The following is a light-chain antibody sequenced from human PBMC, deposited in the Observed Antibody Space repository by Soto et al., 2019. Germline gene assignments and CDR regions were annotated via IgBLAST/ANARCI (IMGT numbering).Light chain of an antibody. V-gene: IGLV1-44*01. CDR1: SSNIGSNT. J-gene: IGLJ1*01. CDR3: QSYDSGMSDYV. CDR2: TNN. Sequence: QSVLTQPPSASGAPGQRVTISCSGSSSNIGSNTVNWYQQLPGTAPKLLIYTNNQRPSGVRDRFSGSKSGTSASLAITGLQAEDEADYYCQSYDSGMSDYVFGNGTKVTVL.